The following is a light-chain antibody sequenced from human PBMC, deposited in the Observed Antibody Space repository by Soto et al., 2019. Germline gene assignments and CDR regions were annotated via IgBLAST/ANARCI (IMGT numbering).Light chain of an antibody. CDR2: DAS. CDR3: QQYDHLSLT. Sequence: DIQMTQSPSSLSASVGGRVTITCQASQDITNSLNWYQQKPGKAPNLLIFDASNLDAGVPSRFSGSGSGTYFTFTIHSLQPEDVVTYYCQQYDHLSLTFGGGTKVDIK. CDR1: QDITNS. J-gene: IGKJ4*01. V-gene: IGKV1-33*01.